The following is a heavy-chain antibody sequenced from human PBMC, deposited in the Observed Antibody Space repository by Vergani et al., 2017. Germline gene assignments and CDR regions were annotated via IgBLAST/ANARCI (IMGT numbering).Heavy chain of an antibody. Sequence: EVQLVPSGAEVKKPGESLKISCKGSGYSFTSYWIGWVRQMPGKGLEWMGIIYPGDSDTRYSPSFRGQVTISADKSISTAYLQWSSLKASDTAMYYCAGLLGYCSGGSCYSGGHDAFDIWGQGTMVTVSS. D-gene: IGHD2-15*01. CDR1: GYSFTSYW. V-gene: IGHV5-51*01. CDR3: AGLLGYCSGGSCYSGGHDAFDI. J-gene: IGHJ3*02. CDR2: IYPGDSDT.